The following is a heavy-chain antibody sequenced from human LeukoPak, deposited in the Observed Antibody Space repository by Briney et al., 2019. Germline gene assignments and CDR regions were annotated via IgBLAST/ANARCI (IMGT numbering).Heavy chain of an antibody. CDR1: GGSFSGYY. D-gene: IGHD5-24*01. CDR2: INHSGST. Sequence: SETLSLTCAVYGGSFSGYYWSWIRQPPGKGLEWIGEINHSGSTNYNPSLKSRVTISVDTSKNQFSLKLSSVTAADTAVYYCARAPGQRWLQLGDAFDIWGQGTMVTVSS. CDR3: ARAPGQRWLQLGDAFDI. V-gene: IGHV4-34*01. J-gene: IGHJ3*02.